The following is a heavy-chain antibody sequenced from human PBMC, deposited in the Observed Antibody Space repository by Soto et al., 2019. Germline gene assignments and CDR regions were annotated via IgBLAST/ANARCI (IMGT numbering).Heavy chain of an antibody. Sequence: DVQVLESGGGLVQPGGSLRLSCAASGFTFRSFAMSWVRQAPGKGLEWVSTITGSALTTYYAASVKGRFTISRDNSKDTVLLQMNSLRAEDTAVYYWAKDVYSGDNCYLAFDMWGQGTMVTVFS. D-gene: IGHD2-15*01. CDR3: AKDVYSGDNCYLAFDM. CDR2: ITGSALTT. CDR1: GFTFRSFA. V-gene: IGHV3-23*01. J-gene: IGHJ3*02.